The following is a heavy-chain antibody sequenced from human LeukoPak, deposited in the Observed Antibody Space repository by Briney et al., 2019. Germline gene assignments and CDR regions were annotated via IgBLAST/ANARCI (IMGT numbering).Heavy chain of an antibody. D-gene: IGHD2-15*01. CDR2: ISAYNGNT. V-gene: IGHV1-18*01. Sequence: ASVKVSCKASGYTFTSYGISWVRQAPGQGLEWMGWISAYNGNTNYAQKLQGRVTMTTDTSTSTAYMELSSLRSEDTAVYYCARGNYCSGGSCFLDYWGQGALVTVSS. CDR1: GYTFTSYG. CDR3: ARGNYCSGGSCFLDY. J-gene: IGHJ4*02.